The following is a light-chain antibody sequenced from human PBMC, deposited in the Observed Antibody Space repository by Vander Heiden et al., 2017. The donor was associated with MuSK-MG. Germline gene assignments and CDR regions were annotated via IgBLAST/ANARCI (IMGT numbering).Light chain of an antibody. Sequence: QSALTQPASVSGSPGQSITISCTGTSSDVGGYNYVSWYQQHPGKAPKLMIYDGSKRPAGVANRFSGSKAGNTASLTISGRQAEDEADYYCRSDTSSSTQVFGGGTKLTVL. CDR3: RSDTSSSTQV. J-gene: IGLJ2*01. CDR2: DGS. V-gene: IGLV2-14*01. CDR1: SSDVGGYNY.